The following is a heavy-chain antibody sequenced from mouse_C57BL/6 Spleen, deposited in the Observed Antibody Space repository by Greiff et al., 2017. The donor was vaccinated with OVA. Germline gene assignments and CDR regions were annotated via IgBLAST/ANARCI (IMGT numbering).Heavy chain of an antibody. D-gene: IGHD2-3*01. Sequence: QVQLKESGPGLVQPSQSLSITCTVSGFSLTSYGVHWVRQSPGKGLEWLGVIWSGGSTDYNAAFISRLSISKDNTKSQVFFKMNSLQADDTAIYYCARGGTYDVYYALAYWGQGTLVTVSA. J-gene: IGHJ3*01. CDR1: GFSLTSYG. CDR2: IWSGGST. V-gene: IGHV2-2*01. CDR3: ARGGTYDVYYALAY.